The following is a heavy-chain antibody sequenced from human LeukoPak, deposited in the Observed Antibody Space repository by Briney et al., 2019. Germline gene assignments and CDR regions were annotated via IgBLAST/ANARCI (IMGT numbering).Heavy chain of an antibody. CDR2: ISYDGSNN. Sequence: GPSLRLSCTASGFTFSNYGMHWVRQAPGKGLEWVAVISYDGSNNYYADSVKGRFTISRDNSKNTLYLQMNSLRAEDTAVYYCAKGRYNWKYFDYWGQGTLVTVSS. V-gene: IGHV3-30*18. CDR1: GFTFSNYG. J-gene: IGHJ4*02. CDR3: AKGRYNWKYFDY. D-gene: IGHD1-1*01.